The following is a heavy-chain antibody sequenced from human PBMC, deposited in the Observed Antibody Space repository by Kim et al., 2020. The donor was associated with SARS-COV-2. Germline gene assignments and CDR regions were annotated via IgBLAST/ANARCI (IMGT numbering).Heavy chain of an antibody. D-gene: IGHD3-10*01. J-gene: IGHJ6*02. CDR3: ARDGASMVRGVIIEDYYGMDV. Sequence: ASVKVSCKASGYTFTGYYMHWVRQAPGQGLEWMGWINPNSGGTNYAQKFQGWVTMTRDTSISTAYMELSRLRSDDTAVYYCARDGASMVRGVIIEDYYGMDVWGQGTTVTVSS. CDR2: INPNSGGT. CDR1: GYTFTGYY. V-gene: IGHV1-2*04.